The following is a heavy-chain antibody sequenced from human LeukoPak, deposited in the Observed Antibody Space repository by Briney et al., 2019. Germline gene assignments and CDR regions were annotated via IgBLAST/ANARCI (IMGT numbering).Heavy chain of an antibody. Sequence: ASVKVSCKASGYTFSSYYMHWVRQAPGQGLEWMGIINPSGGSTSYAQKFQGRVTMTRDMSTSTVYMELSSLRSEDTAVYYCVRDMSLEAHDYCNWFDPWGQGTLVTVSS. CDR3: VRDMSLEAHDYCNWFDP. V-gene: IGHV1-46*01. CDR2: INPSGGST. D-gene: IGHD4/OR15-4a*01. CDR1: GYTFSSYY. J-gene: IGHJ5*02.